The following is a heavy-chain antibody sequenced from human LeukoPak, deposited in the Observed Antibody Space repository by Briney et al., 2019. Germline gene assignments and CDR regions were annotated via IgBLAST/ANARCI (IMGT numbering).Heavy chain of an antibody. J-gene: IGHJ5*02. D-gene: IGHD6-13*01. CDR3: ASDIAAAGTVGSDP. Sequence: PSETPSLTCTVSGGSSSSSSYYWGWIRQPPGKGLEWIGSIYYSGSTYYNPTLKSRVTISVDTSKNQFSLKLSSVTAADTAVYYCASDIAAAGTVGSDPWGQGTLVTVSS. V-gene: IGHV4-39*07. CDR2: IYYSGST. CDR1: GGSSSSSSYY.